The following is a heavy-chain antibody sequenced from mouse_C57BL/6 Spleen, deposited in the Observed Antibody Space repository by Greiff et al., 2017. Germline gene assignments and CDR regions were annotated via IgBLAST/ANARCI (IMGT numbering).Heavy chain of an antibody. J-gene: IGHJ2*01. CDR1: GYTFPDYY. V-gene: IGHV1-26*01. CDR3: ARGSAGYYDY. Sequence: EVQLQQSGPELVKPGASVKISCKASGYTFPDYYMNWVKQSHGKSLEWIGDINPNNGGTSYNQKFKGKATLTVDKSSSTAYMELRSLTSEDSAVYYCARGSAGYYDYWGQGTTRTVSS. D-gene: IGHD2-3*01. CDR2: INPNNGGT.